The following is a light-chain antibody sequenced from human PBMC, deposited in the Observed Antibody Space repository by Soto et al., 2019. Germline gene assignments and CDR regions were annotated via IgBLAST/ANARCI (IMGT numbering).Light chain of an antibody. J-gene: IGLJ2*01. CDR1: TSNIGAGYD. V-gene: IGLV1-40*01. CDR2: GNN. Sequence: QAVVTQPPSVSGAPGQRVTISCTGSTSNIGAGYDVHWYQQLPGTAPKLLIYGNNNRPSGVPGRFSGSKSGTSATLAITGLQAEDEAEYYCQSYDSSLSGYVVFGGGTQLTVL. CDR3: QSYDSSLSGYVV.